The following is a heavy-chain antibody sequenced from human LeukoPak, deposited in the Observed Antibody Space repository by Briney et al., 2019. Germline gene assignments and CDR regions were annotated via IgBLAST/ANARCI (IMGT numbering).Heavy chain of an antibody. CDR2: IYDSGGT. D-gene: IGHD3-10*01. Sequence: SETLSLTCTVSGGPISSGDYFWSWIRQPPGKGLEWIGNIYDSGGTYHNPLLKSRTNISLDTSKNEFSLKLSSVTAADTAVYYCARGDYYGSGKTHFDSWGQGTLVTVSP. J-gene: IGHJ4*02. V-gene: IGHV4-30-4*01. CDR1: GGPISSGDYF. CDR3: ARGDYYGSGKTHFDS.